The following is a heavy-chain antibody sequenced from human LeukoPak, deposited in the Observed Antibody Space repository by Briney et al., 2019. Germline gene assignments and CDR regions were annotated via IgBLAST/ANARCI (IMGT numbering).Heavy chain of an antibody. V-gene: IGHV4-30-2*01. CDR1: GGSISSGGYS. J-gene: IGHJ4*02. CDR2: IYHCGST. D-gene: IGHD3-22*01. Sequence: SQTLSLTCAVSGGSISSGGYSWSWIRQPPGKGLEWIGYIYHCGSTYYNPSLKSRVTISVDRSKNQFSLKLSSVTAADTAVYYCASLRYYYDSSGYYYDSRSIVFDYWGQGTLVTVSS. CDR3: ASLRYYYDSSGYYYDSRSIVFDY.